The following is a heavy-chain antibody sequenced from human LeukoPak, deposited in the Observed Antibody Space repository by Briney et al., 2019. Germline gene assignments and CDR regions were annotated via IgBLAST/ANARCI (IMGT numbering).Heavy chain of an antibody. D-gene: IGHD3-10*01. CDR3: ARDEVGYYGSGTPQDY. J-gene: IGHJ4*02. CDR2: ISGSGGST. Sequence: PGGSLRLSCAASGFTFSSYAMSWVRQAPGKGLEWVSAISGSGGSTYYADSVKGRFTISRDNSKNTLYLQMNSLRAEDTAVYYCARDEVGYYGSGTPQDYWGQGTLVTVSS. CDR1: GFTFSSYA. V-gene: IGHV3-23*01.